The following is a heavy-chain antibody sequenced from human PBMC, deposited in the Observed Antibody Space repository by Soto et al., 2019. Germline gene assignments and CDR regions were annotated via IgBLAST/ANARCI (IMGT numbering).Heavy chain of an antibody. CDR2: ISGSGGST. V-gene: IGHV3-23*01. J-gene: IGHJ3*02. CDR3: AKAGRITMIVVVITLDAFDI. D-gene: IGHD3-22*01. CDR1: GFTFSSYA. Sequence: PGGSLRLSCAASGFTFSSYAMSWVRQAPGKGLEWVSAISGSGGSTYYADSVKGRFTISRDNSKNTLYLQMNSLRAEDTAVYYCAKAGRITMIVVVITLDAFDIWGQGTMVTVS.